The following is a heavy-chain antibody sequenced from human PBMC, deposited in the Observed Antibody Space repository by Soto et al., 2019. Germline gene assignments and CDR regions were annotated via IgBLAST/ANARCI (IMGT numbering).Heavy chain of an antibody. J-gene: IGHJ6*02. CDR1: GFTFSSYN. V-gene: IGHV3-48*02. D-gene: IGHD3-3*01. CDR2: ISSSSSTI. CDR3: ARILNDFWSGEYYYYGMDV. Sequence: PGGSLRLSCAASGFTFSSYNMNWVRQAPGKGLEWVSYISSSSSTIYYADSVKGRFTISRDNAKNSLYLQMNSLRDEDTAVYYCARILNDFWSGEYYYYGMDVWGQGTTVTVSS.